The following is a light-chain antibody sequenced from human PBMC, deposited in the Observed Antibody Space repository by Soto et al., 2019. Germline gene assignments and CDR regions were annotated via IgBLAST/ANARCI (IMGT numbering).Light chain of an antibody. V-gene: IGKV3-20*01. Sequence: EIVLTQSPGTLSLSPGERATLSCRASQSVTSTYLAWYQQRPGQAPRLVVYGASNRATGVPDRFSGSGSGTDFTLTISRLEPEDFAVYYCQHFGDSVWTFGQGTKVDIK. J-gene: IGKJ1*01. CDR1: QSVTSTY. CDR3: QHFGDSVWT. CDR2: GAS.